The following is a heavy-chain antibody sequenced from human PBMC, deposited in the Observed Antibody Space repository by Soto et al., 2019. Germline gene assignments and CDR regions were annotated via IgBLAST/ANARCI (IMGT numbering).Heavy chain of an antibody. J-gene: IGHJ4*02. D-gene: IGHD4-4*01. CDR3: ARVPPGRNAYNKFDX. Sequence: VEALKISWKGSGYTFSDYWIGWVRQMPGKGVEWMGTMYPGDSDTRYSPSFQGQVTISADKSISTAYLQWSSLKASDTAMYYCARVPPGRNAYNKFDXWGQGTPVTASX. CDR1: GYTFSDYW. CDR2: MYPGDSDT. V-gene: IGHV5-51*01.